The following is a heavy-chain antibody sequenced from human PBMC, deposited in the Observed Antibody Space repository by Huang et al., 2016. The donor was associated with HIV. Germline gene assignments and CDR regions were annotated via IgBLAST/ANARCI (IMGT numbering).Heavy chain of an antibody. CDR3: ARGPIRFLAWLLNFDY. CDR2: ISYDEDNK. CDR1: GFTFSSYG. J-gene: IGHJ4*02. V-gene: IGHV3-30*03. Sequence: QILLIESGGGVVQPGRSLRLSCAASGFTFSSYGMHWVRKAPGKGLEWVAVISYDEDNKYYADAVRGRFTISRDNSKNTLYLQMNSLRMEDTAVYYCARGPIRFLAWLLNFDYWGQGALVTVSS. D-gene: IGHD3-3*01.